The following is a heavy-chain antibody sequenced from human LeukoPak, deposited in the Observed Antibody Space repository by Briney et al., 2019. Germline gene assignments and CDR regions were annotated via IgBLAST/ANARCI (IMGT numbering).Heavy chain of an antibody. CDR2: ISGGGAGT. CDR3: AKDFVRYNIQFDY. D-gene: IGHD1-1*01. CDR1: GFTFTTYT. V-gene: IGHV3-23*01. Sequence: GGSLRLSCAASGFTFTTYTMNWVRQAPGKGLEWVSSISGGGAGTYYADSVRGRFTISRDNSKNTLYLQMNSLRAEDTALYYCAKDFVRYNIQFDYWGQGALVTVSS. J-gene: IGHJ4*02.